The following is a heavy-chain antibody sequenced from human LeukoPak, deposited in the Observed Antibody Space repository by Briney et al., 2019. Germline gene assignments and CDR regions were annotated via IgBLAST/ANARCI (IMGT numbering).Heavy chain of an antibody. CDR3: ARGRDKGYYFDY. J-gene: IGHJ4*02. CDR2: ISYDGSNK. V-gene: IGHV3-30*04. Sequence: PGGSLRLSCAASGFTFSSYAMHWVRQAPGKGLEWVAAISYDGSNKYYADSVKGRFTISRDNSKNTLYLQMNSLRAEDTAVYYCARGRDKGYYFDYWGQGTLVTVSS. CDR1: GFTFSSYA.